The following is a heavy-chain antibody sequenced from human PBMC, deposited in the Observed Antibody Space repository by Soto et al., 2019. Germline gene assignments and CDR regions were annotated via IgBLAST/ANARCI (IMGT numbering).Heavy chain of an antibody. V-gene: IGHV3-30*18. Sequence: QVQVEEFGGGVVQPGRSLRLSCAGPTFTFSDFGFHWVRQAPGNGLELVAMISYDGSDQYYGDSVQGRFTIYRDDSKNTVYLQMNSMRDEDTAMYYCAKSTYCNGGSCFPQYWGPGTLVTVSS. CDR2: ISYDGSDQ. D-gene: IGHD2-15*01. CDR1: TFTFSDFG. CDR3: AKSTYCNGGSCFPQY. J-gene: IGHJ4*02.